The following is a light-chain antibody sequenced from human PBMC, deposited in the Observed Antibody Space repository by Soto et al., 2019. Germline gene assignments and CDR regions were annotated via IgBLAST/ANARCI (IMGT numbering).Light chain of an antibody. V-gene: IGLV2-14*01. CDR3: NSYTSSSTLVV. CDR1: SSDVGGYNY. CDR2: DVS. J-gene: IGLJ2*01. Sequence: QSALTQPASVSGSPGQSITISCTGTSSDVGGYNYVSWYQQHPGKAPKLMIYDVSNRPSGVSNRFSGSKSGITASLTISGLQAEDEADYYCNSYTSSSTLVVFGGGTKLTVL.